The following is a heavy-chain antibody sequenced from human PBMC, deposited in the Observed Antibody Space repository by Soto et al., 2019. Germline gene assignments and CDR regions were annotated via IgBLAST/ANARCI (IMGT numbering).Heavy chain of an antibody. J-gene: IGHJ4*02. D-gene: IGHD5-18*01. CDR2: IYYSGST. CDR3: ARALWIQLSSYYFDY. CDR1: GGSISSSSYY. Sequence: SETLSLTCTVSGGSISSSSYYWGWIRQPPGKGLEWIGSIYYSGSTYYNPSLKSRVTISVDTSKNQFSLKLSSVTAADTAVYYCARALWIQLSSYYFDYWGQGTLVTVSS. V-gene: IGHV4-39*01.